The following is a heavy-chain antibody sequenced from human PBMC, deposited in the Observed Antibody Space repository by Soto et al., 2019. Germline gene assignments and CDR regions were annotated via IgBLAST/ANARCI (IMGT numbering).Heavy chain of an antibody. CDR1: AGSFSGYY. J-gene: IGHJ4*02. D-gene: IGHD2-15*01. Sequence: SETLSLTCALYAGSFSGYYWSWSRPPPGKALEWIGYIHYTGSIQYNPSLRSRLTMSVDTSKSLFSLKLSSVTAEDTAVYYCARGGAWTPEGLGYWGQGTLVTVSS. CDR3: ARGGAWTPEGLGY. CDR2: IHYTGSI. V-gene: IGHV4-34*01.